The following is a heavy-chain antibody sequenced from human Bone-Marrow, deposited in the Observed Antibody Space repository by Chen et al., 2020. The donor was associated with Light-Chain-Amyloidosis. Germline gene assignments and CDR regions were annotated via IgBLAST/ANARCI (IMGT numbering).Heavy chain of an antibody. Sequence: QVQVVQSGAEVRKPGASEKVSCKVSGYTLSDVSMHWVRQAPGKGLEWMGGFNPEEGEIIYAQKFQGRVALTEDTSTDTAYMEMTSLRSDDTAMYYCATSNTISFEYWGQGTLVTVSS. CDR1: GYTLSDVS. J-gene: IGHJ4*02. V-gene: IGHV1-24*01. D-gene: IGHD3-9*01. CDR3: ATSNTISFEY. CDR2: FNPEEGEI.